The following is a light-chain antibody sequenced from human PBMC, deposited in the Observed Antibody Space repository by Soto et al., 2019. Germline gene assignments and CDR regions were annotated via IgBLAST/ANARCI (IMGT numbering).Light chain of an antibody. CDR1: QSVTIGY. J-gene: IGKJ1*01. V-gene: IGKV3-20*01. CDR2: GAR. CDR3: QQYGTSPWT. Sequence: EVVLTQSPGTLSLSPGERATLSCRASQSVTIGYLACFQQKPGQAPRLLIYGARTRATGVPDRFSASGSGTDFSLTISRLEPEDFAVYYCQQYGTSPWTFGQGTKVDIK.